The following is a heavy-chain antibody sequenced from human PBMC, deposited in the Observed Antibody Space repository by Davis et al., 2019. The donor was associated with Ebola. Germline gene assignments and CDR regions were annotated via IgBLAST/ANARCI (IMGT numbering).Heavy chain of an antibody. V-gene: IGHV4-61*01. CDR3: ARVDINSSGGALDY. D-gene: IGHD6-19*01. CDR1: GGSVSSGSYY. Sequence: SETLSLTCTVSGGSVSSGSYYWSWIRQPPGKGLEWIGYIYYSGSTNYNPSLKSRVTISVDTSKNQFSLKLSSVTAADTAVYYCARVDINSSGGALDYWGQGTLVTVSS. CDR2: IYYSGST. J-gene: IGHJ4*02.